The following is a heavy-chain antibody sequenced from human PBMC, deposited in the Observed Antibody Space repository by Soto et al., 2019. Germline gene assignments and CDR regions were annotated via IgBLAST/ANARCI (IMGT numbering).Heavy chain of an antibody. CDR2: IKSKTDGGTT. CDR3: TTDNPLGYYDSSGYYDY. D-gene: IGHD3-22*01. J-gene: IGHJ4*02. Sequence: EVQLVESGGGLVQPGGSLRLSCAASGFTFSNAWMSWVRQAPGKGLEWVGRIKSKTDGGTTDYAAPVKGRFTISRDDSKNTLYLQMNSLKTEDTAVYYCTTDNPLGYYDSSGYYDYWGQGTLVTVSS. CDR1: GFTFSNAW. V-gene: IGHV3-15*01.